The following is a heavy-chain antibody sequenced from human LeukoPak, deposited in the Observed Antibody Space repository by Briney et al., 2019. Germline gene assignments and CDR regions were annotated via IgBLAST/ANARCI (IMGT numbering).Heavy chain of an antibody. Sequence: SETLSLTCTVSGGSISSYYWSWIRQPPGKGLEWIGEINHSGSTNYNPSLKSRVTISVDTSKNQFSLKLSSVTAADTAVYYCATIDYGDYANRRVDYWGQGTLVTVSS. D-gene: IGHD4-17*01. CDR1: GGSISSYY. V-gene: IGHV4-34*01. CDR2: INHSGST. CDR3: ATIDYGDYANRRVDY. J-gene: IGHJ4*02.